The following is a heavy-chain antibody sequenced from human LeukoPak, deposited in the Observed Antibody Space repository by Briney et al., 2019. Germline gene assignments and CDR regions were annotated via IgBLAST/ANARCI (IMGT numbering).Heavy chain of an antibody. D-gene: IGHD1-26*01. CDR1: GGSISSSSYY. Sequence: NPSETLSLTCTVSGGSISSSSYYWGWIRQPPGKGLEWIGSIYYSGSTYYNPSLKSRVTISVDTSKNQFSLKLSSVTAAAAAVYYCAQAKPYFDYWGQGTLVTVSS. CDR3: AQAKPYFDY. CDR2: IYYSGST. V-gene: IGHV4-39*01. J-gene: IGHJ4*02.